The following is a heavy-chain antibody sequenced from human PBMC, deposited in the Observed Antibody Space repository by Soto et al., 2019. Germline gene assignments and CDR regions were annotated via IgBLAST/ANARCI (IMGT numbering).Heavy chain of an antibody. CDR2: ISGLGGSI. D-gene: IGHD1-26*01. CDR3: SKSIGDTWERYVFDF. CDR1: GFTFSSFS. Sequence: EVQLLESGGGLVQPGGSLRLSCAGSGFTFSSFSLSWVRQAPGKGLEWVSGISGLGGSIYYADSVKGRFTISRDNSKNPLYLQTNSLRAEDTAVYYCSKSIGDTWERYVFDFWGQGTQVTVSS. J-gene: IGHJ4*02. V-gene: IGHV3-23*01.